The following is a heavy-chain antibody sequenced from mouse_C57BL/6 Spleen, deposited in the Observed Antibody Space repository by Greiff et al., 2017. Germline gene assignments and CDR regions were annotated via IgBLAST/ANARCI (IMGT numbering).Heavy chain of an antibody. D-gene: IGHD3-3*01. J-gene: IGHJ2*01. V-gene: IGHV5-4*01. Sequence: EVKLMESGGGLVKPGGSLKLSCAASGFTFSSYAMSWVRQTPEKRLEWVATISDGGSYTYYPDNVKGRFTISRDNAKNNLYLQMSHLKSEDTAMYYCARDRPSSRAYYFDYWGQGTTLTVAS. CDR2: ISDGGSYT. CDR3: ARDRPSSRAYYFDY. CDR1: GFTFSSYA.